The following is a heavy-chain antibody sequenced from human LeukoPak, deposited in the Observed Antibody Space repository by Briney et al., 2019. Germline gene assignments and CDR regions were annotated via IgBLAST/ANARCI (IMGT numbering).Heavy chain of an antibody. V-gene: IGHV3-21*04. CDR2: ISSSSSYI. D-gene: IGHD3-22*01. Sequence: PGGSLRLSCAASGFTFSSYSMNWVRQAPGKGLEWVSSISSSSSYIYYADSVKGRFTIYRDNAKNSLYLQMNSLRAEDMALYYCAKDVHSSGYYGIDYWGQGTLVTVSS. CDR1: GFTFSSYS. CDR3: AKDVHSSGYYGIDY. J-gene: IGHJ4*02.